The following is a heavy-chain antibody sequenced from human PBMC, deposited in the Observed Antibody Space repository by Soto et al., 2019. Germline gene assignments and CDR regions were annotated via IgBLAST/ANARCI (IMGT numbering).Heavy chain of an antibody. CDR1: GFTFSSYA. J-gene: IGHJ6*04. CDR3: AKDDRAVDDLMDV. D-gene: IGHD6-19*01. V-gene: IGHV3-30-3*01. CDR2: ISYDGSNK. Sequence: GGSLRLSCAASGFTFSSYALHWVRQAPGKGLEWVAVISYDGSNKYYADSVKGRFTISRDNSKNTLYLQMNSLRAEDTAVYYCAKDDRAVDDLMDVWGKGTTVTVSS.